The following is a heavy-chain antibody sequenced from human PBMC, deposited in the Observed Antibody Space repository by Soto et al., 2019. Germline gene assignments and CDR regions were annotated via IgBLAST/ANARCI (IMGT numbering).Heavy chain of an antibody. CDR1: GFTFSSYA. V-gene: IGHV3-30-3*01. J-gene: IGHJ4*02. Sequence: PGGSLRLSCAASGFTFSSYAMHWVRQAPGKGLEWVAVISYDGSNKYYADSVKGRFTISRDNSKNTLYLQMNSLRAEDTAVYYCARVPFYDILTGYYAPDYWGQGTLVTVSS. D-gene: IGHD3-9*01. CDR2: ISYDGSNK. CDR3: ARVPFYDILTGYYAPDY.